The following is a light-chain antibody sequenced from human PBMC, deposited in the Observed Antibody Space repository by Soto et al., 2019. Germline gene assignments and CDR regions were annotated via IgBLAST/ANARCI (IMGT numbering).Light chain of an antibody. CDR3: CSYAGSYIWV. CDR1: SSDVGGYNY. J-gene: IGLJ3*02. V-gene: IGLV2-11*01. Sequence: QSALTQLRSVSGSPGQSVTISCTGTSSDVGGYNYVSWYQQDPGKAPKVMIYDVSKRPSGVPDRFSGSKSGNTASLTISGLQAEDEADYYCCSYAGSYIWVFGGGTKLTVL. CDR2: DVS.